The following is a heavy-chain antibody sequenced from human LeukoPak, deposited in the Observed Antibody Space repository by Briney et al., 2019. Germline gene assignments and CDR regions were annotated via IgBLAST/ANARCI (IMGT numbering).Heavy chain of an antibody. Sequence: GGSLRLSCAASGFTVSSNYMSWVRQAPGKGLEWVSVIYSGGSTYYADSVKGRFTISRDNSKNTLYLQMNSLRAEDTAVYYCARDRLGYCSGGSCYSVSAWGQGTLVTVSS. D-gene: IGHD2-15*01. CDR2: IYSGGST. CDR1: GFTVSSNY. CDR3: ARDRLGYCSGGSCYSVSA. J-gene: IGHJ5*02. V-gene: IGHV3-66*01.